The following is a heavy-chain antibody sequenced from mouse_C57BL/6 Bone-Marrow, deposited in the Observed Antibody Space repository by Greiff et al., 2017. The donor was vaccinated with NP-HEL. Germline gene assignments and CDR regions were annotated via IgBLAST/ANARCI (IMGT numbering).Heavy chain of an antibody. Sequence: VQLQQSGPELVKPGASVKISCKASGYSFTSYYIHWVKQRPGQGLEWIGWIYPGSGNTKYNEKFKGKATLTADTSSSTAYMQLSSLTSEDSAVYYCAREEDYDYDGDYFDYWGQGTTLTVSS. CDR2: IYPGSGNT. V-gene: IGHV1-66*01. D-gene: IGHD2-4*01. CDR1: GYSFTSYY. CDR3: AREEDYDYDGDYFDY. J-gene: IGHJ2*01.